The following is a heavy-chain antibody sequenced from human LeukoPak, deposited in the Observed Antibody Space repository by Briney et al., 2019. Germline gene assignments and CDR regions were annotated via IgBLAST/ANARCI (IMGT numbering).Heavy chain of an antibody. D-gene: IGHD3-22*01. CDR1: GFTVISNY. Sequence: PGGSLRLSCAASGFTVISNYMTWVRQAPGKGLEWVSAISGSGGSTYYADSVKGRFTISRDNSKNTLYLQMNSLRAEDTAVYYCARDLAYYYDRNYDWGQGTLVTVSS. CDR3: ARDLAYYYDRNYD. V-gene: IGHV3-23*01. J-gene: IGHJ4*02. CDR2: ISGSGGST.